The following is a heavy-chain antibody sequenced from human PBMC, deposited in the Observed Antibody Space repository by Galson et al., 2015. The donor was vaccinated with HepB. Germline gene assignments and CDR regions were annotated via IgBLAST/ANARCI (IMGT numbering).Heavy chain of an antibody. D-gene: IGHD6-13*01. Sequence: SVKVSCKASGYSITDYAVHWVRQAPGQRLEWMGYMSAATGKTEYSQKFQGRVTITRDTSLVTAYVELSSLTSEDTAVYYCGKGKHSGSWTIDDWGQGTLVTVSS. CDR3: GKGKHSGSWTIDD. V-gene: IGHV1-3*01. CDR1: GYSITDYA. CDR2: MSAATGKT. J-gene: IGHJ4*02.